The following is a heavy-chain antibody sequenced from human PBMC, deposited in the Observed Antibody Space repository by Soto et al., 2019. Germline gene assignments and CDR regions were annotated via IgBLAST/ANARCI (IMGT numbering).Heavy chain of an antibody. Sequence: SETLSLTCTVSGGSISSGDYYWSWIRQPPGKGLEWIGYIYYSGSTYCNPSLQSRLTISVDTSTNQLSLKLSSVTVADTAMYYCARGEVGRNAFDIWGQGTMVTVS. J-gene: IGHJ3*02. CDR3: ARGEVGRNAFDI. V-gene: IGHV4-30-4*01. CDR1: GGSISSGDYY. D-gene: IGHD2-2*01. CDR2: IYYSGST.